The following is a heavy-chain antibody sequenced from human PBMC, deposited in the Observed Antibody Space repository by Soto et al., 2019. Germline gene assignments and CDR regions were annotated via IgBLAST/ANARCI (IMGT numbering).Heavy chain of an antibody. CDR3: ARDKGDQFDY. J-gene: IGHJ4*02. CDR1: GYTFSNYG. V-gene: IGHV1-18*01. D-gene: IGHD3-16*01. Sequence: QVPLVQSGAEVKKPGASVKVSCKASGYTFSNYGIIWVRQAPGQGLEWMGWISGNNGNTNYAQKLQGRVTMTTDTSTSTAYMELRSLRSDDTAVYYCARDKGDQFDYWGQGTLVTVSS. CDR2: ISGNNGNT.